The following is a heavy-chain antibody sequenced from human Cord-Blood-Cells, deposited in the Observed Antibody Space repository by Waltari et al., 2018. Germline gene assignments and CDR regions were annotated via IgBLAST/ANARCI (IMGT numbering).Heavy chain of an antibody. CDR2: INHSGST. CDR1: GGSFSGSY. CDR3: AGRGYSYGSAFDI. Sequence: QVQLQQWGAGLLKPSETLSLTCAVYGGSFSGSYWSWIRQPPGKGLEWIGEINHSGSTNYNPSLKSRVTISVDTSKNQFSLKLSSVTAADTAVYYYAGRGYSYGSAFDIWGQGTMVTVSS. J-gene: IGHJ3*02. D-gene: IGHD5-18*01. V-gene: IGHV4-34*01.